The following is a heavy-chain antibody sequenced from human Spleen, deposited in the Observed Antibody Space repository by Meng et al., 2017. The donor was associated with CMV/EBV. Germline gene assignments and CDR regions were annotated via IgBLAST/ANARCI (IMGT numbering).Heavy chain of an antibody. CDR2: IYYSGST. D-gene: IGHD3-22*01. Sequence: VQLQESGPGLVKPSQTLSLTCTVSGGSISSGDYYWSWIRQPPGKGLEWIGYIYYSGSTYYNPYLKSRVTISVDTSKNQFSLKLSSVTAADTAVYYCARGSLYYYDSSGVFDYWGQGTLVTVSS. CDR3: ARGSLYYYDSSGVFDY. CDR1: GGSISSGDYY. J-gene: IGHJ4*02. V-gene: IGHV4-30-4*08.